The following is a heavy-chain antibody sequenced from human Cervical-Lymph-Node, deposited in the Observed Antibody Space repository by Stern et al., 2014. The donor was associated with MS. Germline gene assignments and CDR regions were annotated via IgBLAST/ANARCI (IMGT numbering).Heavy chain of an antibody. CDR2: LSKNSTHT. Sequence: EVQLLESGGGLVKPGESLRLSCDASGFTFSHYSLNWVRQAPGKGLEWISSLSKNSTHTYYADSVEGRFTISRDSAKDSVSLHMVSLRAEDTAVYYCARARVGDYARSPHLDSWGQGTLVTVSS. CDR3: ARARVGDYARSPHLDS. CDR1: GFTFSHYS. J-gene: IGHJ4*02. D-gene: IGHD4-17*01. V-gene: IGHV3-21*01.